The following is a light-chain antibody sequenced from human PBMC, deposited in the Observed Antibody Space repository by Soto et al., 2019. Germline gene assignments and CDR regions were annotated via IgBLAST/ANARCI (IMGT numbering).Light chain of an antibody. CDR3: QQYNDWPPRWT. Sequence: EIVMTQSPATLSVSPGERATLSCRASQSVSTYLAWYQQKPGQAPRLLIYSASTRATGIPARFSGGGPGTDFTLTISSLQSEDFAVYICQQYNDWPPRWTFGQGNKVEIK. V-gene: IGKV3-15*01. CDR1: QSVSTY. J-gene: IGKJ1*01. CDR2: SAS.